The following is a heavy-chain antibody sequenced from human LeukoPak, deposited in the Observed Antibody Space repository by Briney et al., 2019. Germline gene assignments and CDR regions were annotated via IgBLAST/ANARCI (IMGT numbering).Heavy chain of an antibody. CDR2: IYTSGST. V-gene: IGHV4-38-2*02. J-gene: IGHJ4*01. CDR3: AKSGGYGLIDY. Sequence: SETLSLTCTASGYSISSGYYWGWIRQPPGKGLEWIGRIYTSGSTNYNPSLKSRVTMSVDTSKNQFSLKLSSVTAADTAVYYCAKSGGYGLIDYWGQGTLVTVSS. CDR1: GYSISSGYY. D-gene: IGHD6-25*01.